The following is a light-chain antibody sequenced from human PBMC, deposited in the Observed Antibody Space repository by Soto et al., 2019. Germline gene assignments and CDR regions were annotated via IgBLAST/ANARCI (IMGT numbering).Light chain of an antibody. CDR2: GAS. Sequence: EIWMTRSPPTLSMSPRERAALSPRASQSVSGNLARYQQTPGQAPRLLIYGASTRATGIPARFSGSGFGTEFTLTISSLKSEDFAVYYCQQYNYRPPAFGQGTRLEIK. CDR3: QQYNYRPPA. J-gene: IGKJ5*01. CDR1: QSVSGN. V-gene: IGKV3-15*01.